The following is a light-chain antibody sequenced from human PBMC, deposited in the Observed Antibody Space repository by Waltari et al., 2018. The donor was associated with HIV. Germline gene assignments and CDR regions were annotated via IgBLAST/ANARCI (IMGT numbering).Light chain of an antibody. CDR1: QSVRNNY. CDR3: QQYGRSPWT. Sequence: EIVLTQSPGTLSLSPGERVTLSCRASQSVRNNYLAWYQQIPGQAPRLLIYAASNRATGIPDRFSGSASGTDFTLTISRLEPEDFAVYYCQQYGRSPWTFGRGTKVEIK. V-gene: IGKV3-20*01. J-gene: IGKJ1*01. CDR2: AAS.